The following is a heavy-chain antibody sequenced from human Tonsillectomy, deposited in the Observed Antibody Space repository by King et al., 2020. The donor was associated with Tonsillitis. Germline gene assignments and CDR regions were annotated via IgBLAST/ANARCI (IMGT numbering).Heavy chain of an antibody. Sequence: VQLVESGGGLVQPGRSLRLSCAVSGFTFDDYAIHWVRQAPGKGLEWVSGITWSGDRTAYADSVKGRFTISRDNAKNSLYLQLNSLRTEDTALYYCAKGGVVLRFLGNYFDHWGQGTLVTASS. V-gene: IGHV3-9*01. D-gene: IGHD3-3*01. CDR3: AKGGVVLRFLGNYFDH. J-gene: IGHJ4*02. CDR1: GFTFDDYA. CDR2: ITWSGDRT.